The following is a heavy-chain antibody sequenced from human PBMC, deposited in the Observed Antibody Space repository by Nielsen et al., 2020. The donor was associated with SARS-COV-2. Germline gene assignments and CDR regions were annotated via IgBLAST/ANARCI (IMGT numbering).Heavy chain of an antibody. CDR3: AREGARYYFDY. CDR2: IKSKTNGGKT. V-gene: IGHV3-15*01. D-gene: IGHD3-16*01. J-gene: IGHJ4*02. Sequence: GESLKISCAASGFTFSNDLMSWVRQAPGKGLEWVGRIKSKTNGGKTDYAPRVKGRFTISRDDSKNTQYMQMNSLRAEDTAVYYCAREGARYYFDYWGQGTLVTVSS. CDR1: GFTFSNDL.